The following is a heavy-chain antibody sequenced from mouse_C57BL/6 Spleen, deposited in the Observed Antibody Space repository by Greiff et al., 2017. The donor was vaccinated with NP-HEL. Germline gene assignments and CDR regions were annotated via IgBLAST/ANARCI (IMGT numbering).Heavy chain of an antibody. D-gene: IGHD2-3*01. CDR2: IRNKANNHAT. CDR3: TRSRGYYDFDY. V-gene: IGHV6-6*01. CDR1: GFTFSDAW. Sequence: EVKVVESGGGLVQPGGSMKLSCAASGFTFSDAWMDWVRQSPEKGLEWVAEIRNKANNHATYYAESVKGRFTISRDDSKSSVYLQMNSLRAEDTGIYYCTRSRGYYDFDYWGQGTTLTVSS. J-gene: IGHJ2*01.